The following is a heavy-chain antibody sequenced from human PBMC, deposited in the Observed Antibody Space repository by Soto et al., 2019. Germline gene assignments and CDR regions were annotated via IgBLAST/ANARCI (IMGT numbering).Heavy chain of an antibody. CDR2: ISGSGGYT. CDR1: AFTFSTYA. CDR3: AKETASATGRYYYGMDV. V-gene: IGHV3-23*01. D-gene: IGHD1-26*01. J-gene: IGHJ6*02. Sequence: GGSLRLSCAASAFTFSTYAMSWVRQAPGKGLEWVSVISGSGGYTYYADSVKGRFTISRDNSKNTLYLQMHCLRAEDTTVYYCAKETASATGRYYYGMDVWGQGTTVTVSS.